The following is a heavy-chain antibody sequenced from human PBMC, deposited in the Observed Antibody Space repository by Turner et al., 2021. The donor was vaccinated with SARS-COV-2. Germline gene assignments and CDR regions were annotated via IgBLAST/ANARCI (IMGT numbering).Heavy chain of an antibody. J-gene: IGHJ5*02. CDR3: ARGGVKQPCWFDP. D-gene: IGHD6-13*01. Sequence: QVQLVESGGGVFQPGRSLLLSCAASGITFSIYGLHWVRQDPGKGLEGGAGIWDVGSNKYYADSVKGRFTIYRDNSKNKVYLQMNRLRGEDTAVYYCARGGVKQPCWFDPWGQGTLVTVSS. CDR1: GITFSIYG. CDR2: IWDVGSNK. V-gene: IGHV3-33*01.